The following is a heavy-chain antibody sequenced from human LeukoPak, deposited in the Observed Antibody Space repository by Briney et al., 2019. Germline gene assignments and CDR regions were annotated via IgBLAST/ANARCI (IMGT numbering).Heavy chain of an antibody. CDR1: GYTFTSYG. CDR2: ISAYNGNT. Sequence: GASVKVSCKASGYTFTSYGISWVRQAPGQGLERMGWISAYNGNTNYAQKLQGRVTMTTDTSTSTAYMELRSLRSDDTAVYYCARVGQWLTLGAFDIWGQGTMVTVSS. J-gene: IGHJ3*02. D-gene: IGHD6-19*01. CDR3: ARVGQWLTLGAFDI. V-gene: IGHV1-18*01.